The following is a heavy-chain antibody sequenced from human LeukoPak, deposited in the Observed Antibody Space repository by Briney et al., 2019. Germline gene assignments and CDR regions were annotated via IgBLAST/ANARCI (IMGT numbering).Heavy chain of an antibody. J-gene: IGHJ4*02. CDR3: ARHYGP. D-gene: IGHD3-16*01. CDR2: INQSGIT. V-gene: IGHV4-34*01. CDR1: GGSFSGYY. Sequence: SETLSLTCAVYGGSFSGYYWSWIRQPPGKGLEWIGEINQSGITNYNSSLKSRVTISEDTSKNQFSLKLSSVTATDTAVYYCARHYGPWGQGTLVTVSS.